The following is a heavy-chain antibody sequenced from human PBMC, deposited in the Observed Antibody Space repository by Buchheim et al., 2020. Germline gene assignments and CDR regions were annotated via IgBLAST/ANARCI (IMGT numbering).Heavy chain of an antibody. Sequence: EVQLVESGGGLVQPGGSLRLSCAASGFTVSSNYMSWVRQAPGKGLEWVSVIYSGGSTYYADSVKGRFTISRDNSKNTLYLQMNSLRAEDTAVYYCARALPGDFWSGYYPIYFDYWGQGTL. CDR1: GFTVSSNY. V-gene: IGHV3-66*02. J-gene: IGHJ4*02. CDR2: IYSGGST. D-gene: IGHD3-3*01. CDR3: ARALPGDFWSGYYPIYFDY.